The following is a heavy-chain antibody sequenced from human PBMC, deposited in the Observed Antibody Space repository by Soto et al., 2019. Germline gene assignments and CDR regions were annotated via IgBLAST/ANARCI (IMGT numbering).Heavy chain of an antibody. CDR1: GFTFSDYH. V-gene: IGHV3-11*05. CDR3: ATGPRRLSD. Sequence: QVQLVESGGGLVKPGGSLRLSCAASGFTFSDYHMSWIRQAPGTGLEALSYISGSSSDTNYAYSVKGRFTISRDTAKNSLYLQMNSLRAEDTAVYYCATGPRRLSDWGQGTMV. CDR2: ISGSSSDT. J-gene: IGHJ4*02. D-gene: IGHD3-3*01.